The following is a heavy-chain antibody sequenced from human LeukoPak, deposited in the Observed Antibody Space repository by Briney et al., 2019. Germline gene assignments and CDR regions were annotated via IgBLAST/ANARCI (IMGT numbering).Heavy chain of an antibody. CDR2: MNPNSGNT. J-gene: IGHJ6*03. CDR3: ARGTTKAAAGTNYYYYYMDV. Sequence: ASVKVSCKASGYTFTSYGINWVRQATGQGLEWMGWMNPNSGNTGYAQKFQGRVTITRNTSISTAYMELSSLRSEDTAVYYCARGTTKAAAGTNYYYYYMDVWGKGTTVTVSS. CDR1: GYTFTSYG. V-gene: IGHV1-8*03. D-gene: IGHD6-13*01.